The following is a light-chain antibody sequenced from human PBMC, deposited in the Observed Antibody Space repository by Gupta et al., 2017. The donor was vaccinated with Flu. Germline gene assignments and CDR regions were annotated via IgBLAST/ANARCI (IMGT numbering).Light chain of an antibody. CDR3: MQALQTQLT. CDR1: QSLLHSNGYNY. J-gene: IGKJ3*01. CDR2: LGS. Sequence: DIVMTQSPLSLPVTPGAPASISCRSSQSLLHSNGYNYLDWYLQKPGQSPQLLIYLGSNRASGVPDRFSGSGSGTDFTLKISRVEAEDVGVYYCMQALQTQLTFGPGTKVDIK. V-gene: IGKV2-28*01.